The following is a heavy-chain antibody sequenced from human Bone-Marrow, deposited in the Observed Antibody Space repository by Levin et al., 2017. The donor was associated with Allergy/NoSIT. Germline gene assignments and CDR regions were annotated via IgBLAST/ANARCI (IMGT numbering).Heavy chain of an antibody. CDR1: GFTVSSNY. CDR2: IYSCGST. V-gene: IGHV3-66*03. CDR3: YYDFWSGYSPGGFYYYYGMDV. Sequence: GESLKISCAASGFTVSSNYMSWVRQAPGKGLEWVSVIYSCGSTYYADSVKGRFTISRDNSKNTLYLQMNSLRAEDTAVYYCYYDFWSGYSPGGFYYYYGMDVWGQGTTVTVSS. J-gene: IGHJ6*02. D-gene: IGHD3-3*01.